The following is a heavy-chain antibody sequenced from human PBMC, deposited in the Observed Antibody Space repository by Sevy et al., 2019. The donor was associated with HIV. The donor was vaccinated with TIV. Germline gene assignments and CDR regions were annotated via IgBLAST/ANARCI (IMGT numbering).Heavy chain of an antibody. CDR3: TRDDYIWGSPPAFDY. CDR2: IRSKAYGGTT. J-gene: IGHJ4*02. CDR1: GFTFGDYA. Sequence: GGSLRLSCTASGFTFGDYAMSWFRQAPGKGLEWVGFIRSKAYGGTTEYAASVKGRFTISRDDSKSIAYLQMNSLKTEDTAVYYCTRDDYIWGSPPAFDYWGQGTLVTVSS. D-gene: IGHD3-16*01. V-gene: IGHV3-49*03.